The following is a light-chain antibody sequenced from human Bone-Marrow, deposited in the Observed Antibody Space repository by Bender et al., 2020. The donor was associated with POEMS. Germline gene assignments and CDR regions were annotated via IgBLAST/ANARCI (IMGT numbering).Light chain of an antibody. Sequence: QSVLTQPPSVSGTPGQRVTISCSGSNSNIGSNTVNWYRQVPGRAPKLLIYSNIQRPSGVPGRFSGSKSGTTGSLAISGLQSEDEADYYCISHTLSNTWVVGGGTKLTVL. CDR1: NSNIGSNT. CDR2: SNI. J-gene: IGLJ3*02. V-gene: IGLV1-44*01. CDR3: ISHTLSNTWV.